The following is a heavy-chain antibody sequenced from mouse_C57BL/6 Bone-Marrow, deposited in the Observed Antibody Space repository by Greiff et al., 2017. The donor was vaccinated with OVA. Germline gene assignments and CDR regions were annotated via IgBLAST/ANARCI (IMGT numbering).Heavy chain of an antibody. CDR2: INPNYGTT. Sequence: VQLQQSGPELVKPGASVKISCKASGYSFTDYNLNWVKQSNGKSLEWIGVINPNYGTTSYNQKFKGKATLTVDQSSSTAYMQRNSLTSEDSAVYYCARSSLYYGSSYVGWYFDVWGTGTTVTVSS. D-gene: IGHD1-1*01. V-gene: IGHV1-39*01. CDR3: ARSSLYYGSSYVGWYFDV. CDR1: GYSFTDYN. J-gene: IGHJ1*03.